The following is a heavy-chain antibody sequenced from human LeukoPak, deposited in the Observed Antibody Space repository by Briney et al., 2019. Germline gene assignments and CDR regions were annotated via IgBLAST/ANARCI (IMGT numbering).Heavy chain of an antibody. CDR1: GGTFSSYA. CDR3: ARADDIVVVPAARSSYYYYMDV. Sequence: SVKVSCKASGGTFSSYAISWVRQAPGQGLEWMGGIIPIFGTANYAQKFQGRVTITADESTSTAYMELSSLRSEDTAVYYCARADDIVVVPAARSSYYYYMDVWGKGTTVTVSS. CDR2: IIPIFGTA. D-gene: IGHD2-2*01. V-gene: IGHV1-69*13. J-gene: IGHJ6*03.